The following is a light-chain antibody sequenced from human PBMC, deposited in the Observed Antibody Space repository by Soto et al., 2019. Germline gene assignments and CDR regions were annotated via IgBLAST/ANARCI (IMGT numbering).Light chain of an antibody. CDR3: SSYTSTSTLYV. CDR1: GSDVGEYNY. J-gene: IGLJ1*01. CDR2: EVR. Sequence: QSVLTQPASVSGSLGQSITISCTGTGSDVGEYNYVSWYQQHPDKAPKLMIYEVRNRPSGVSNRFSGSKSGNTASLAIAGLQAEDGADYYCSSYTSTSTLYVFGTGTKVTVL. V-gene: IGLV2-14*01.